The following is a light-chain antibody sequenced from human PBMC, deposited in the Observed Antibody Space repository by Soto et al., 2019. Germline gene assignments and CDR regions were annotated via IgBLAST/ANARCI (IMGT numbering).Light chain of an antibody. CDR3: HQYDTIVQT. CDR2: DAS. V-gene: IGKV3-20*01. Sequence: EIVLTQSPATLSSFPGDRVTLSCRASQYINTRLAWYQHRPGQAPRLLIYDASTRATATPERFSGSGSGTDFTLTISRLEPEDVAVYYCHQYDTIVQTFGQGTKVDIK. CDR1: QYINTR. J-gene: IGKJ1*01.